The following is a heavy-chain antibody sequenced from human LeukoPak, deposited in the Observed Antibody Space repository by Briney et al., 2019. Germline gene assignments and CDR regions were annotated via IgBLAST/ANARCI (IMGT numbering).Heavy chain of an antibody. CDR1: GGSISSSSYY. V-gene: IGHV4-39*01. D-gene: IGHD6-19*01. J-gene: IGHJ4*02. Sequence: SETLSLTCTVSGGSISSSSYYWGWIRQPPGKGLEWIGSIYYSGSTYYNPSLKSRVTISVDTSKNQFSLKLSSVTAADTAVYYCARAYSSGWDFDYGGQGTLVTVSS. CDR2: IYYSGST. CDR3: ARAYSSGWDFDY.